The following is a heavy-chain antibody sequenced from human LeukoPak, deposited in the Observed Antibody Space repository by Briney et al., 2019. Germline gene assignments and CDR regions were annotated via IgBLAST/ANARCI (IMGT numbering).Heavy chain of an antibody. CDR3: TTRRYSSGWYYFDY. CDR2: IKSKTDGGTT. Sequence: GGSLRLSCAPSGFTFSNAWMSWVRQAPGKGLEWVGRIKSKTDGGTTDYAAPVKGRFTISRDDSKNTLYLQMNSLKTEDTAVYYCTTRRYSSGWYYFDYWGQGTLVTVSS. D-gene: IGHD6-19*01. CDR1: GFTFSNAW. V-gene: IGHV3-15*01. J-gene: IGHJ4*02.